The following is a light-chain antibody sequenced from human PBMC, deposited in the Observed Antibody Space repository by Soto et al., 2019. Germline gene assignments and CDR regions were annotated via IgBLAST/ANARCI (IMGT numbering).Light chain of an antibody. J-gene: IGLJ3*02. V-gene: IGLV1-51*01. CDR1: SSDVGGYKF. CDR3: GAWDGSLSVGV. Sequence: QSALTQPASVSGSPGQSITISCTGSSSDVGGYKFVSWYQQHPGKAPKLMIYDNNKRPSGIPDRFSGSKSGTSATLGITGLQTGDEADYYCGAWDGSLSVGVFGGGTKLTVL. CDR2: DNN.